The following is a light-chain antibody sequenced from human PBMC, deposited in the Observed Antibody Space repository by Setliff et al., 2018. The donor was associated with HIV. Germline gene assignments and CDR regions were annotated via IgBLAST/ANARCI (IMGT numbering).Light chain of an antibody. J-gene: IGLJ1*01. Sequence: ALTQPASVSGSPGQSITISCTGTSSDVGGYNYVSWYQQHPGKAPKLIIYEVRNRPSVVSNRFSGSKSGNTASLTISGLQAEDEAYYYCSSYAISNTLPFGTGTKVTVL. CDR3: SSYAISNTLP. V-gene: IGLV2-14*01. CDR2: EVR. CDR1: SSDVGGYNY.